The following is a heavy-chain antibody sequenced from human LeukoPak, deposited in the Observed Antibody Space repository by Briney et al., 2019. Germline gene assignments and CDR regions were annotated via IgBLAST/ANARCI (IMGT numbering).Heavy chain of an antibody. V-gene: IGHV3-48*01. J-gene: IGHJ4*02. CDR2: FSSGSTTI. CDR1: GFTLSSYS. D-gene: IGHD6-19*01. CDR3: ARDVEQWLVRVYYFDY. Sequence: PGGSPRLSCATSGFTLSSYSMNWVRQAPGQGLEWVSYFSSGSTTIYYADSVKGRFTISRDNAKNSLYLQMNSLRAEDTAVYYCARDVEQWLVRVYYFDYWGQGTLVTVSS.